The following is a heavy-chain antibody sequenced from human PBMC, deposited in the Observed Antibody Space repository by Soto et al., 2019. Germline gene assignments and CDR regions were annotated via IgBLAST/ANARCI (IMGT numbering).Heavy chain of an antibody. V-gene: IGHV3-48*01. D-gene: IGHD6-13*01. Sequence: GESLKISCAASGFTFSSYSMNWVRQAPGKGLEWVSYISSSSSTIYYADSVKGRFTISRDNAKNSLYLQMNSLRAEDTAVYYCARDPWQNSSSWYSADYYMDVWGKGTTVTVSS. CDR2: ISSSSSTI. J-gene: IGHJ6*03. CDR1: GFTFSSYS. CDR3: ARDPWQNSSSWYSADYYMDV.